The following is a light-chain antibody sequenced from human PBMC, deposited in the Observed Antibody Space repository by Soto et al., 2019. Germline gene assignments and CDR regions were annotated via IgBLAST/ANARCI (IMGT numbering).Light chain of an antibody. CDR3: TSYAGSNNVV. CDR1: SSDVGGYNY. J-gene: IGLJ2*01. Sequence: QSALTQPPSASGSPGQSVTISCTGTSSDVGGYNYVSWYQQHPGKAPKLMIYEVNKRPSGVPDRFSGSKSGNTASLTVSGLLAEDEADYYCTSYAGSNNVVFGGGTQLTVL. CDR2: EVN. V-gene: IGLV2-8*01.